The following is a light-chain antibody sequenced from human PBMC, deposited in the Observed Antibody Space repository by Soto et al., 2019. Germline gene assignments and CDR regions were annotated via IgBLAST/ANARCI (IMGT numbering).Light chain of an antibody. CDR1: QGISNY. J-gene: IGKJ3*01. Sequence: DIQMTQSPSSLSASVGDRVNIACRASQGISNYLAWYQQKPGRAPDLLIYAASTLQSGVTSRFSGSGSGTDFTLTISSLQPEDGTTYYCQKYNSAPFTIGPGTKVDVK. V-gene: IGKV1-27*01. CDR2: AAS. CDR3: QKYNSAPFT.